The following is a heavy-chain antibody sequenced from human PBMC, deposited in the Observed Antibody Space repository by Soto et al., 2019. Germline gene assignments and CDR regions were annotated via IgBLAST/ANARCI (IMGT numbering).Heavy chain of an antibody. D-gene: IGHD1-26*01. CDR1: NFSISSGYY. J-gene: IGHJ4*02. CDR3: ARTHSGSYYSVFNY. Sequence: ETLSLTCVGSNFSISSGYYWCWIRQSPGKGLEWIASIYRSGTTSYNPSLKSRVTISVDPSKNQFYLMLNAVTAADTAVYYSARTHSGSYYSVFNYWGRGSLVTVSS. V-gene: IGHV4-38-2*01. CDR2: IYRSGTT.